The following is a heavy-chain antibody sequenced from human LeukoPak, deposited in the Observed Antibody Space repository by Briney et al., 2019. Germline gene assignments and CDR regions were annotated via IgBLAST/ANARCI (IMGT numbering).Heavy chain of an antibody. CDR3: ARRISGASYAFDI. CDR2: MYTGGST. CDR1: GFLVSRNY. J-gene: IGHJ3*02. Sequence: GGSLRLSCAASGFLVSRNYMSWVRQAPGKGLEWVSVMYTGGSTYYADSVKGRSTISRDNSKNTLNLQMNSLRAEDTALYYCARRISGASYAFDIWGQGTMVTVSS. V-gene: IGHV3-53*01.